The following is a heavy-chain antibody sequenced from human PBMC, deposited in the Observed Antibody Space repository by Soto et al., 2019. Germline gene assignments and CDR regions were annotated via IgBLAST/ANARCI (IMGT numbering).Heavy chain of an antibody. CDR1: GGTLNSYT. CDR2: IIPVFGTT. J-gene: IGHJ4*02. Sequence: QVQLVQSGAEVKKPGSSVRVSCKASGGTLNSYTISWVRQAPGQGLEWMGGIIPVFGTTDYAQKFQGRVTITADQSTGTAYLALFSLRSEDTAISYCSISNSYGRGDFWGQGTLVTVSS. CDR3: SISNSYGRGDF. V-gene: IGHV1-69*01. D-gene: IGHD4-17*01.